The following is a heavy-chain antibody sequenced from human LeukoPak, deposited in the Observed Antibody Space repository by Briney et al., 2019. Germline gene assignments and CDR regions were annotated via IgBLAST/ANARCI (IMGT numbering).Heavy chain of an antibody. Sequence: GRSLRLSCAASGFTFGSYGMHWVRQAPGKGLEWVAVISYDGSNKYYADSVKGRFTISRDNSKNTLYLQMNSLRAEDTAVYYCAKDISKSGGSGRGDAFDIWGQGTMVTVSS. D-gene: IGHD3-10*01. CDR1: GFTFGSYG. J-gene: IGHJ3*02. V-gene: IGHV3-30*18. CDR2: ISYDGSNK. CDR3: AKDISKSGGSGRGDAFDI.